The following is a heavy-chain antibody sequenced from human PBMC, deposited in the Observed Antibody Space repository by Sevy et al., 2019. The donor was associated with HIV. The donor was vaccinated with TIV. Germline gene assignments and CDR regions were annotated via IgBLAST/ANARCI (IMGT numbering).Heavy chain of an antibody. CDR1: GFTFDDYA. V-gene: IGHV3-9*01. CDR2: ISWNSGSI. D-gene: IGHD3-22*01. CDR3: AKEGGYYDSPRQYFDL. J-gene: IGHJ2*01. Sequence: GGSLRLSCAASGFTFDDYAMHWVRQAPGKGLEWVSGISWNSGSIGYGDSVKGRFTNSRDNAKNSLYLQMNSLSAEDTALYYCAKEGGYYDSPRQYFDLWGRGTLVTVSS.